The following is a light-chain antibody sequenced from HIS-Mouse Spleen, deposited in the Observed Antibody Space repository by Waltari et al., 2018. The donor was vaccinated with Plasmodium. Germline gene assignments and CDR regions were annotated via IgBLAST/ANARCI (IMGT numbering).Light chain of an antibody. CDR3: SSYAGSSV. CDR2: EVS. CDR1: SSDAGGYHY. J-gene: IGLJ1*01. Sequence: QSALTQPPSASGSPGPSVTISCTGTSSDAGGYHYVSWYQQHPGKAPKLMIYEVSKRPSGVPDRFSGSKSGNTASLTVSGLQAEDEADYYCSSYAGSSVFGTGTKVTVL. V-gene: IGLV2-8*01.